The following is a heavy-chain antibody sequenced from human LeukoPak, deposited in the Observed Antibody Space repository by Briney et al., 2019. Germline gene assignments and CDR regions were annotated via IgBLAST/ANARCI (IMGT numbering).Heavy chain of an antibody. CDR3: ARRSPTVTTPHFDY. CDR1: GFTFSSYS. V-gene: IGHV3-48*04. Sequence: GGSLRLSCAASGFTFSSYSMNWVRQAPGKGLEWVSYISSSSSTIYYADSVKGRFTISRDNAKNSLCLQMNSLRAEDTAVYYCARRSPTVTTPHFDYWDQGTLVTVSS. CDR2: ISSSSSTI. D-gene: IGHD4-17*01. J-gene: IGHJ4*02.